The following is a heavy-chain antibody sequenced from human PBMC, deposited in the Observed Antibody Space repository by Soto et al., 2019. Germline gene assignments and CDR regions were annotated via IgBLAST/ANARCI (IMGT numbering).Heavy chain of an antibody. Sequence: ASVKVSCKVSGYTLTELSMHWVRQAPGKGLEWMGGFDPEDGETIYAQKFQGRVTLTMDTSTDTAYMELSSLRSEDTAVYYCARDLAAADYWGQGTLVTVSS. V-gene: IGHV1-24*01. CDR3: ARDLAAADY. CDR1: GYTLTELS. CDR2: FDPEDGET. D-gene: IGHD6-13*01. J-gene: IGHJ4*02.